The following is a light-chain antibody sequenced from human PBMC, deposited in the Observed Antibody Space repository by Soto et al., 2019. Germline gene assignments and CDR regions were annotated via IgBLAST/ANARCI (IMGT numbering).Light chain of an antibody. CDR1: TGAVTSGHY. V-gene: IGLV7-46*01. CDR3: LLSYSDARKVA. J-gene: IGLJ2*01. CDR2: DTS. Sequence: QAVVTQEPSLTVSPGGTVTLTCGSTTGAVTSGHYPYWFQRKPGQAPKTLIYDTSNQRSWTPARFSGSLLGGKAALTLSGAQPEDEADYYCLLSYSDARKVAFGGGTKLTVL.